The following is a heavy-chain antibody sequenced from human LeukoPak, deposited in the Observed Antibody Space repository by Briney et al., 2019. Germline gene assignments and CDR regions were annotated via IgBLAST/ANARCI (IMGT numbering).Heavy chain of an antibody. V-gene: IGHV3-20*04. CDR1: GFTFDDYG. CDR3: ARCSRSSTDCYSAFDI. Sequence: PGGSLRLSCEASGFTFDDYGMSWVRQASRKGLEWVSAITNWNGGSTGYAGSVRGRFTVSRDNAKNSLYLQMNSLRADDTALYYCARCSRSSTDCYSAFDIWGQGTVVTVSS. J-gene: IGHJ3*02. CDR2: ITNWNGGST. D-gene: IGHD2-2*02.